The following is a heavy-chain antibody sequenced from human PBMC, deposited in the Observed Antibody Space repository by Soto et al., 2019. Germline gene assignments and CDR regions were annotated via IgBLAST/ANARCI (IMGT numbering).Heavy chain of an antibody. J-gene: IGHJ4*02. D-gene: IGHD5-12*01. CDR1: GFTFSSYG. Sequence: ESGGGVVQPGRSLRLSCAASGFTFSSYGMHWVRQAPGKGLEWVAVISYDGSNKYYADSVKGRFTISRDNSKNTLYLQMNSLRAEDTAVYYCAKDKRDGYNPFDYWGQGTLVTVSS. CDR3: AKDKRDGYNPFDY. V-gene: IGHV3-30*18. CDR2: ISYDGSNK.